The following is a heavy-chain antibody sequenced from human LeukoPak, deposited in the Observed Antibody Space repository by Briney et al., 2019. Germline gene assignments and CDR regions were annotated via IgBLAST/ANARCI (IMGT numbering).Heavy chain of an antibody. J-gene: IGHJ6*02. CDR1: GFTFSDYY. Sequence: GGSLRLSCAASGFTFSDYYMTWIRQAPGKGLEWVSYISGVADSIYYGDSVKGRFTISRDNAKKSVYLQMNSLRANDTAVYYCARGGALGMDVWGQGTTVTVSS. D-gene: IGHD1-26*01. CDR2: ISGVADSI. CDR3: ARGGALGMDV. V-gene: IGHV3-11*01.